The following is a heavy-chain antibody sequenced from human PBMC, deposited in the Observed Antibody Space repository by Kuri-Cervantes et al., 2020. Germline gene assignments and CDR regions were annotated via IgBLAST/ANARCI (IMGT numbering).Heavy chain of an antibody. V-gene: IGHV3-21*01. D-gene: IGHD5-24*01. J-gene: IGHJ4*02. Sequence: GESLKISCAASGFTFSSYAMHWVRQAPGKGLEWVSSISSSSSYIYYADSVKGRFTIFRDNAKNSLYLQMNSLRAEDTAVYYCARGGLGRDGYNFLYWGQGTLVTVSS. CDR2: ISSSSSYI. CDR1: GFTFSSYA. CDR3: ARGGLGRDGYNFLY.